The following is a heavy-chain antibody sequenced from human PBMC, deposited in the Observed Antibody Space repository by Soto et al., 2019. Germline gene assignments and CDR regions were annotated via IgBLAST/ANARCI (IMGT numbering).Heavy chain of an antibody. CDR1: GGSISSYYWS. CDR3: AHIDPEIVTVGGHGGFDY. D-gene: IGHD5-12*01. J-gene: IGHJ4*02. CDR2: IYWDDDK. V-gene: IGHV2-5*08. Sequence: TLSLTCTVSGGSISSYYWSWIRQPPGKALEWLALIYWDDDKRYSPSLKNRLTITKDTSKNQVVLTMTNVGPVDTATYFCAHIDPEIVTVGGHGGFDYWGQGTLVTVSS.